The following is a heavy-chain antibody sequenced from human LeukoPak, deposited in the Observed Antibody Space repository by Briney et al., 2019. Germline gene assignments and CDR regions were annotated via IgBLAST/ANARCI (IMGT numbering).Heavy chain of an antibody. V-gene: IGHV1-46*01. CDR2: INPSGGST. CDR3: ARDLSLHPYYYDSSGFDY. D-gene: IGHD3-22*01. J-gene: IGHJ4*02. Sequence: ASVKVSCKASGYTFTGHYMHWVRQAPGQGLEWMGIINPSGGSTSYAQKFQGRVTMTRDTSTSTVYMELSSLRSEDTAVYYCARDLSLHPYYYDSSGFDYWGQGTLVTVSS. CDR1: GYTFTGHY.